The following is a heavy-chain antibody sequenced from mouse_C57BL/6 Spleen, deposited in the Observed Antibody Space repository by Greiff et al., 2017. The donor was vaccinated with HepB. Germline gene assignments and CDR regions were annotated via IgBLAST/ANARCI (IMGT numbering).Heavy chain of an antibody. J-gene: IGHJ1*03. D-gene: IGHD1-1*01. Sequence: QVQLKESGPGLVQPSQSLSITCTVSGFSLTSYGVHWVRQPPGKGLEWLGVIWSGGSTDYNAAFISRLSISKDNSKSQVFFKMNSLQADDTAIYYCAKAIYYYGSSSWYFDVWGTGTTVTVSS. V-gene: IGHV2-4*01. CDR2: IWSGGST. CDR1: GFSLTSYG. CDR3: AKAIYYYGSSSWYFDV.